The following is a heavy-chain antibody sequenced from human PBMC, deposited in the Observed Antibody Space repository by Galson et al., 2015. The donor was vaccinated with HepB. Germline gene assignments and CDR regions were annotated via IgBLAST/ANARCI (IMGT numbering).Heavy chain of an antibody. CDR3: ARGYYSDSSGYGARFFWELFDY. V-gene: IGHV3-30*04. Sequence: SLRLSCAASGFTFSSYAMHWVRQAPGKGLEWVAVIPYDGSNEYYAGSVKGQFTISRDNSKNTLYLQMNSLRAEDTAVYYCARGYYSDSSGYGARFFWELFDYWGQGTLVTVSS. J-gene: IGHJ4*02. D-gene: IGHD3-22*01. CDR2: IPYDGSNE. CDR1: GFTFSSYA.